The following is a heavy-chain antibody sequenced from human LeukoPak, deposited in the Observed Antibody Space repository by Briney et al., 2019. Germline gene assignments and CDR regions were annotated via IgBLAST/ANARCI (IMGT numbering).Heavy chain of an antibody. Sequence: GGSLRPSCAASGFTFSSYSMNWVRQAPGKGLEWVSSISSSSSYIYYADSVKGRFTISRDNAKNSLYLQMNSLRAEDTAVYYCARSGIVGALFIWGQGTMVTVSS. V-gene: IGHV3-21*01. CDR3: ARSGIVGALFI. CDR1: GFTFSSYS. D-gene: IGHD1-26*01. CDR2: ISSSSSYI. J-gene: IGHJ3*02.